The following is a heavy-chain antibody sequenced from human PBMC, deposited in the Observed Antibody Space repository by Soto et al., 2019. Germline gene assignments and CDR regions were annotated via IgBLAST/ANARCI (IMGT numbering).Heavy chain of an antibody. CDR1: GFTFSSYG. CDR3: ARAYSNYWNYYYGMDV. CDR2: ISYDGSNK. J-gene: IGHJ6*02. V-gene: IGHV3-30*03. Sequence: PGGSLRLSCAASGFTFSSYGMHWVRQAPGKGLEWVAVISYDGSNKYYADSVKGRFTISRDNSKNTLYLQMNSLRAEDTAVYYCARAYSNYWNYYYGMDVWGQGTTVTVSS. D-gene: IGHD4-4*01.